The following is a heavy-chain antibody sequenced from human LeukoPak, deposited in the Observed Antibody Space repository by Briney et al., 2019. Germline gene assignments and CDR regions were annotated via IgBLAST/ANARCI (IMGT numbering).Heavy chain of an antibody. CDR3: AKDLPQYYDFWSGYYGGFDY. CDR2: ISGNGNNI. CDR1: GFTFEDYA. D-gene: IGHD3-3*01. V-gene: IGHV3-43*02. Sequence: GGSLRLSCAAPGFTFEDYAMHWVRQGPGKGLEWVSLISGNGNNIYYADSVKGRFTISRDNSKNSLYLQMNSLRTEDTALYYCAKDLPQYYDFWSGYYGGFDYWGQGTLVTVSS. J-gene: IGHJ4*02.